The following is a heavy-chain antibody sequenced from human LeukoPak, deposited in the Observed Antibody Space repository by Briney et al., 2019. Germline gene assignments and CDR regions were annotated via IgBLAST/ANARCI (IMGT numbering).Heavy chain of an antibody. J-gene: IGHJ4*02. D-gene: IGHD6-19*01. V-gene: IGHV3-7*05. CDR1: GFTFSSYW. CDR3: ARLRSVAGYDY. CDR2: IEQDGSEN. Sequence: GGSLRLSCAASGFTFSSYWMTWVRQAPGKGLEWVANIEQDGSENYYVDSVKGRFTVSRDNAKNSLYLQMSSLRAEDTAVYYCARLRSVAGYDYWGQGTLVTVSS.